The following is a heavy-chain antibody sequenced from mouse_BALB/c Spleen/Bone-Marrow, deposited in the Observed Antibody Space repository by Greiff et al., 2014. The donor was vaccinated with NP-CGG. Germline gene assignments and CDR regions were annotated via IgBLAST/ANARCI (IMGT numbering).Heavy chain of an antibody. CDR2: INPGSGGT. D-gene: IGHD1-2*01. Sequence: QVQLQQPGAELVRPGTSVKVSCKASGYAFTNYLIEWVKQRPGQGLEWIGMINPGSGGTNYNEKFKAKATLTADKSSSTAYMRLSSLASDDSAVYFCARQGGSYFDYWGQGTTLTVSS. V-gene: IGHV1-54*01. CDR1: GYAFTNYL. J-gene: IGHJ2*01. CDR3: ARQGGSYFDY.